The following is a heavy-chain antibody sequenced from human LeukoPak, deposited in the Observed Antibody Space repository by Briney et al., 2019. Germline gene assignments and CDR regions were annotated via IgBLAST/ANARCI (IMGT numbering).Heavy chain of an antibody. CDR3: AGGIAAAGTGYGPRNDY. Sequence: SETLSLTCTVSGDSIISSNYYWGWIRQPPGKGLEWTGSIYYSGTTYYNPSLKSRVTISVDTSKNQFSLKLSSVTAADTAVYYCAGGIAAAGTGYGPRNDYWGQGTLVTVSS. CDR2: IYYSGTT. J-gene: IGHJ4*02. D-gene: IGHD6-13*01. V-gene: IGHV4-39*01. CDR1: GDSIISSNYY.